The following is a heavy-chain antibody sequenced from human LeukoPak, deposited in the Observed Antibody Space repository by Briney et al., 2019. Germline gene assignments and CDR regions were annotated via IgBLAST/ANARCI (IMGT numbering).Heavy chain of an antibody. D-gene: IGHD3-10*01. CDR3: ARDGDWGFGEFVGAFDI. J-gene: IGHJ3*02. V-gene: IGHV3-53*01. CDR1: GFTVSSNY. Sequence: GGSLRLSCAASGFTVSSNYMSWVRQAPGKGLEWVSVIYIGGSTYYPDSVKGRFTISRDNSKNTLYLQMNSLRAEDTAVYYCARDGDWGFGEFVGAFDIWGQGTMVTVSS. CDR2: IYIGGST.